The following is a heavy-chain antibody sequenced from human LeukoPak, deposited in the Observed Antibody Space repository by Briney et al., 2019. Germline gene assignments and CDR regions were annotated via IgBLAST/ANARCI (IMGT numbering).Heavy chain of an antibody. J-gene: IGHJ4*02. Sequence: SETLSLTCTVSGGSISSYYWSWIRQPPGKGLEWIGYIYYSGSTNYNPSLKSRVTISVDTSKNQFSPKLSSVTAADTAVYYCARGPHYDSSGYYYFDYWGQGTLVTASS. CDR3: ARGPHYDSSGYYYFDY. CDR2: IYYSGST. V-gene: IGHV4-59*12. CDR1: GGSISSYY. D-gene: IGHD3-22*01.